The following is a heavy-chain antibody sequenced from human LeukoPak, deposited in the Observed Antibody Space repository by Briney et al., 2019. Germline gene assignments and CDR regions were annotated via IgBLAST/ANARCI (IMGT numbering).Heavy chain of an antibody. D-gene: IGHD2-15*01. Sequence: SETLSLPCSVSGGSISGYYWTWIPEPPGRTVEWIGSVSDSGNTNYNPSLKSRVIISRDTSKDQFSLKLSSVTAADTAVYYCATRSTGVAATFDCWGQGALVTVSS. V-gene: IGHV4-59*01. CDR1: GGSISGYY. J-gene: IGHJ4*02. CDR2: VSDSGNT. CDR3: ATRSTGVAATFDC.